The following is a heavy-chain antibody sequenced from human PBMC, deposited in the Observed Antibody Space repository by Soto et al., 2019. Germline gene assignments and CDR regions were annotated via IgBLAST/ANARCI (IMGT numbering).Heavy chain of an antibody. D-gene: IGHD3-22*01. CDR3: ARALYYYDNSGLAF. J-gene: IGHJ4*02. CDR1: GYTFTSYG. Sequence: QVHLEQSGPEVKKPGASVKVSCKASGYTFTSYGISWVRLAPGQGLEWMGWINIYGGGTNYAQKYQDRVTMXXXTXXNTVYLEMRRLTSDDTAIYYCARALYYYDNSGLAFWGQGTLVTVSS. CDR2: INIYGGGT. V-gene: IGHV1-18*01.